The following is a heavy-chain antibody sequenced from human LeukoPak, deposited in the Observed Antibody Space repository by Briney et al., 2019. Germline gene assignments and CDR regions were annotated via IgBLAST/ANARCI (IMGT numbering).Heavy chain of an antibody. V-gene: IGHV4-34*01. J-gene: IGHJ6*02. Sequence: SETLSLTCAVYGGSFSGYYWSWIRQPPGKGLEWIGEINHSGSTNYNPSLKSRVTISVDTSKNQFSLKLSSVTAADTAVYYCARVAPRYYDFWSGPWDYYSMDVWGQGTTVTVSS. D-gene: IGHD3-3*01. CDR2: INHSGST. CDR3: ARVAPRYYDFWSGPWDYYSMDV. CDR1: GGSFSGYY.